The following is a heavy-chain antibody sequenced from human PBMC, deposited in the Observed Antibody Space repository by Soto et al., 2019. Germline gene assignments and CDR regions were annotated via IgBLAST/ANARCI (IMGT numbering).Heavy chain of an antibody. D-gene: IGHD2-21*01. V-gene: IGHV1-58*02. CDR1: GFTFTSSA. CDR2: IVVGSGNT. CDR3: AADREAAYDEDWYFDL. J-gene: IGHJ2*01. Sequence: RASVKVSCKASGFTFTSSAMQWVRQARGQRLEWIGWIVVGSGNTNYAQKFQERVTITRDMSTSTAYMELSSLRSEDTAVYYCAADREAAYDEDWYFDLWGRGTLVTVSS.